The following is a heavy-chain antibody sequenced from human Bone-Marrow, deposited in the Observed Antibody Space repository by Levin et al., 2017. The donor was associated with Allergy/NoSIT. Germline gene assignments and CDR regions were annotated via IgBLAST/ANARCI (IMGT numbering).Heavy chain of an antibody. CDR2: ISYDGSNK. D-gene: IGHD2-15*01. V-gene: IGHV3-30*18. J-gene: IGHJ4*02. Sequence: GGSLRLSCAASGFTFSSYGMHWVRQAPGKGLEWVAVISYDGSNKYYADSVKGRFTISRDNSKNTLYLQMNSLRAEDTAVYYCAKDSSGDYIDYWGQGTLVTVSS. CDR1: GFTFSSYG. CDR3: AKDSSGDYIDY.